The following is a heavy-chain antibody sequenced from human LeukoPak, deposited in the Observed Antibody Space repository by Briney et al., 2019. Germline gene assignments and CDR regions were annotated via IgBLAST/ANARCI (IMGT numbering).Heavy chain of an antibody. CDR1: GFTFSSYG. CDR3: AKDRLMTTVTTGFDY. Sequence: GGSLRLSCAASGFTFSSYGMHWVRQAPGKGLEWVAVIWYDGTNKYYADSVKGRFTISRDNSKNTLYLQMNSLRAEDTAVYYCAKDRLMTTVTTGFDYWGQGTLVTVSS. CDR2: IWYDGTNK. J-gene: IGHJ4*02. D-gene: IGHD4-17*01. V-gene: IGHV3-30*02.